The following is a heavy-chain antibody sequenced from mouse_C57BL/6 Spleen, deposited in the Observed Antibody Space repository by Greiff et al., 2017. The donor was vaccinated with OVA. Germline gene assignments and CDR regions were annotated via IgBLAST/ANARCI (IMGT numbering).Heavy chain of an antibody. Sequence: EVMLVESEGGLVQPGSSMKLSCTASGFTFSDFYMAWVRQVPEKGLEWVANINYDGSSTYYLDSLKSRFSISRDNAKNILYLQMSSLKSEDTATYYCARYGYPYAMDYWGQGTSVTVSS. J-gene: IGHJ4*01. D-gene: IGHD2-2*01. CDR1: GFTFSDFY. V-gene: IGHV5-16*01. CDR3: ARYGYPYAMDY. CDR2: INYDGSST.